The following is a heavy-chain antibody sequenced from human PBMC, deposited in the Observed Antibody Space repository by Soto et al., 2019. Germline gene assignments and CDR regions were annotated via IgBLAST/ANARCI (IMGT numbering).Heavy chain of an antibody. J-gene: IGHJ6*02. Sequence: TCAVYSGSFSVYYWTWIRQPPGKGLEWIGQIIHTGNTNYNPSLKSRVTISEDTSKNQFSLKLTSVTAADTAMYYCAGGYCGGDCYSPRLYYYGMDVWGQGTTVTVSS. CDR1: SGSFSVYY. CDR3: AGGYCGGDCYSPRLYYYGMDV. CDR2: IIHTGNT. V-gene: IGHV4-34*12. D-gene: IGHD2-21*02.